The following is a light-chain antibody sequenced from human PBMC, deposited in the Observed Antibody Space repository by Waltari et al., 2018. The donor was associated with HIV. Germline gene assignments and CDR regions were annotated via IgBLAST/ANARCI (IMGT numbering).Light chain of an antibody. Sequence: AVTQPASVSGLPGQSTTISCPGDDTGFSLYKFVSWYQQHSGKPPRLILYDLDSRASGVSDRFSGSMSGNTASLTISGLRAEDEGHYYCASFTGDNTVMFGGGTEVTVL. CDR3: ASFTGDNTVM. CDR1: DTGFSLYKF. J-gene: IGLJ3*02. CDR2: DLD. V-gene: IGLV2-14*03.